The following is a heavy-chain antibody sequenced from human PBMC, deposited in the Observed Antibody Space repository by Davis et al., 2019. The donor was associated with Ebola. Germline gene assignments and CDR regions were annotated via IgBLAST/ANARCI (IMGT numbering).Heavy chain of an antibody. V-gene: IGHV4-39*01. CDR1: GGSISSAGYY. D-gene: IGHD4-17*01. CDR3: AIITTLRYYYYYGMDV. Sequence: GSLRLSCTVSGGSISSAGYYWGWIRQPPGKGLEWIGSIYYSGSTYYNPSLKSRVTISVDTSKNQFSLKLSSVTAADTAVYYCAIITTLRYYYYYGMDVWGQGTTVTVSS. J-gene: IGHJ6*02. CDR2: IYYSGST.